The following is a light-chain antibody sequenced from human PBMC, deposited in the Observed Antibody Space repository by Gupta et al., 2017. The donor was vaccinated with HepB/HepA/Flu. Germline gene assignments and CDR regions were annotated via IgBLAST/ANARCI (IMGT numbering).Light chain of an antibody. CDR3: SSGDSIRNAHV. CDR2: LNN. Sequence: AGLTQPPSVSPDLRQPATPTCTGSSNNVGNEGADWLQQNEGHPPKLLSYLNNKRPSGISERFSASRSGNTASLTITELQPEDEADYFCSSGDSIRNAHVFGAGTKVTVL. J-gene: IGLJ1*01. V-gene: IGLV10-54*04. CDR1: SNNVGNEG.